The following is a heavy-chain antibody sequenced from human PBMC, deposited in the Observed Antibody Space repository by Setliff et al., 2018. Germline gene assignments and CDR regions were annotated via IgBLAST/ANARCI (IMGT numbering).Heavy chain of an antibody. D-gene: IGHD7-27*01. CDR2: IRFDGSYK. CDR3: AVIDWGENFYNMDV. V-gene: IGHV3-30*02. CDR1: GFVFNSYG. J-gene: IGHJ6*03. Sequence: PGGSLRLSCAASGFVFNSYGMHWVRQAPGKGLEWLTFIRFDGSYKYYADSVKGRFTISRDNSKNTLYLQMNSLRGEDTAVYFCAVIDWGENFYNMDVWGKGTTVTVSS.